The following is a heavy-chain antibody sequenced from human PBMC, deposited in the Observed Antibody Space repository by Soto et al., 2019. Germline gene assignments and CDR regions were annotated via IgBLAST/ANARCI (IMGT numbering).Heavy chain of an antibody. V-gene: IGHV4-34*01. CDR1: GGSFSGYY. D-gene: IGHD3-16*01. CDR3: ARGLWDVDAFDI. Sequence: QVQLQQWGAGLLKPSETLSLTCAVYGGSFSGYYWSWIRQPPGKGLEWIGEINHSGSTNYNPSLKSRVTISVDTSKNQFSLKLSSVTAADTAVYYCARGLWDVDAFDIWGQGTMVTVSS. CDR2: INHSGST. J-gene: IGHJ3*02.